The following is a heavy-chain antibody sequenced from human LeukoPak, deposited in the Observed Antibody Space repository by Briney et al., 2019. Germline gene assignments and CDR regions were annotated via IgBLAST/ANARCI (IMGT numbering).Heavy chain of an antibody. V-gene: IGHV3-48*01. J-gene: IGHJ3*02. Sequence: GGSLRLSCAVSGFRVTNDYMNWVRQAPGKGLEWVSYIDGHSGIIYYADSVQGRFTISRDNAKDSVFLQMNGLRVDDTAVYYCARTYDFGRGPPGDAFDNWGQGTLVTVPS. D-gene: IGHD3-3*01. CDR3: ARTYDFGRGPPGDAFDN. CDR2: IDGHSGII. CDR1: GFRVTNDY.